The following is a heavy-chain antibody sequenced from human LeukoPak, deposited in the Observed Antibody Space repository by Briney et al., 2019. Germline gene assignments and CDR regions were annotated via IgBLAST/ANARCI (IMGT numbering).Heavy chain of an antibody. J-gene: IGHJ4*02. CDR2: ISSSSSYI. CDR3: ARDTHPIVGATTAFDY. CDR1: GFIFSNYA. V-gene: IGHV3-21*01. D-gene: IGHD1-26*01. Sequence: PGGSLGLSCTVSGFIFSNYAMSWVRQAPGKGLEWVSSISSSSSYIYYADSVKGRFTISRDNAKNSLYLQMNSLRAEDTAVYYCARDTHPIVGATTAFDYWGQGTLVTISS.